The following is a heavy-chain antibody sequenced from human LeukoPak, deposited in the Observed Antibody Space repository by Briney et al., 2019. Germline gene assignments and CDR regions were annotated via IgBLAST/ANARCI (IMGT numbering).Heavy chain of an antibody. J-gene: IGHJ6*03. Sequence: SETLSLTCTVSGYSISSGYYWGWIRQPPGKGLEWIGSIYHSGSTYYNPSLKSRVTISVDTSKNQFSLKLSSVTAADTAVYYCARTGYSGYDYRDSYYYYYMDVWGKGTTVTVSS. CDR1: GYSISSGYY. D-gene: IGHD5-12*01. CDR3: ARTGYSGYDYRDSYYYYYMDV. CDR2: IYHSGST. V-gene: IGHV4-38-2*02.